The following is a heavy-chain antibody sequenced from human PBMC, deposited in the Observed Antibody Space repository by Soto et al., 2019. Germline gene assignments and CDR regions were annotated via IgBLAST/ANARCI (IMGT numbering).Heavy chain of an antibody. CDR1: GFTFSSYG. CDR3: ARDQGPARPIDY. Sequence: GGSLRLSCAASGFTFSSYGMHWVRQAPGKGLEWVAVIWYDGSNKYYADSVKGRFTISRDNSKNTLYLQMNSLRAEDTAVYYCARDQGPARPIDYWGQGTLVTVSS. V-gene: IGHV3-33*01. J-gene: IGHJ4*02. D-gene: IGHD6-6*01. CDR2: IWYDGSNK.